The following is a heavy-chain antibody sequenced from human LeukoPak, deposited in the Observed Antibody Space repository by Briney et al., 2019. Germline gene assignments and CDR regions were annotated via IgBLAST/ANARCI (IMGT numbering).Heavy chain of an antibody. CDR2: ISSSSSHT. J-gene: IGHJ4*02. CDR3: ARINLGSGWRFDY. Sequence: GGSLRLSCGASEFAFSDFYMTWIRQAPGKGLEWVSYISSSSSHTNYADSVKGRFTISRDNAKNSLYLQMNSLRAEDTAVYYCARINLGSGWRFDYWGQGTLVTVSS. D-gene: IGHD6-19*01. CDR1: EFAFSDFY. V-gene: IGHV3-11*06.